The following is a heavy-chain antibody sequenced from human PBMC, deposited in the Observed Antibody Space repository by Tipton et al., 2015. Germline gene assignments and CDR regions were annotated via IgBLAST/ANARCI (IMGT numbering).Heavy chain of an antibody. CDR1: GYTFSNHW. V-gene: IGHV5-51*01. CDR2: IYPGDSET. D-gene: IGHD3-22*01. J-gene: IGHJ3*02. Sequence: QLVQSGGEVKKPGESLKISCKVSGYTFSNHWIGWVRQMPGKGLELMGIIYPGDSETTYSPSFQGQVTISADKSISTAYLQWSSLKASDTAMYYCAGHRDSSGYYQHDGFNILGQGTMVTVSS. CDR3: AGHRDSSGYYQHDGFNI.